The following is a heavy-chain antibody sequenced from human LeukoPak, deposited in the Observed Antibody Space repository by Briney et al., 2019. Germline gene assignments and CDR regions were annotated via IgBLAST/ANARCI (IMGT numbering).Heavy chain of an antibody. J-gene: IGHJ4*02. D-gene: IGHD3-3*01. CDR1: GGSISSGGYS. V-gene: IGHV4-34*01. CDR3: ARGPLRFLEWPSDY. Sequence: SETLSLTCAVSGGSISSGGYSWSWIRQPPGKGLEWIGEINHSGSTNYNPSLKSRVTISVDTSKNQFSLKLSSVTAADTAVYYCARGPLRFLEWPSDYWGQGTLVTVSS. CDR2: INHSGST.